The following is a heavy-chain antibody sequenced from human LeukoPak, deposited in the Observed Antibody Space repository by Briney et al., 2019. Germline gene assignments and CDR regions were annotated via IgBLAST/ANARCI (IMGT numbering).Heavy chain of an antibody. CDR1: GHTFTSYA. V-gene: IGHV1-3*01. Sequence: ASVKVSCKASGHTFTSYAMHWVRQAPGQRLEWMGWINAGNGNTKYSQKFQGRVTITRDTSASTAYVELSSLRSEDTAVYYCARGGLVVAATIDYWGQGTLVTVSS. CDR3: ARGGLVVAATIDY. CDR2: INAGNGNT. J-gene: IGHJ4*02. D-gene: IGHD2-15*01.